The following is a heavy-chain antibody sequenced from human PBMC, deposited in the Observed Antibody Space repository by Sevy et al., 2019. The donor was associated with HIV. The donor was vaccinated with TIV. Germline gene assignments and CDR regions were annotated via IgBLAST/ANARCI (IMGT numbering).Heavy chain of an antibody. D-gene: IGHD4-17*01. Sequence: GGSLRLSCAVSGFTFSSYSMNWVRQAPGKGLEWVSYISGISNYIYYADSVKGRFSISRDNAKNSLYLQMNSLRAEDTAVYYCAKDRITVIGDAFDLWGQGTMVTVSS. CDR3: AKDRITVIGDAFDL. CDR1: GFTFSSYS. J-gene: IGHJ3*01. CDR2: ISGISNYI. V-gene: IGHV3-21*01.